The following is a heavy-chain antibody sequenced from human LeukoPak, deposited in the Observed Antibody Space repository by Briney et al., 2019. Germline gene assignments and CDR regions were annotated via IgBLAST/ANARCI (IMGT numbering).Heavy chain of an antibody. V-gene: IGHV3-30-3*01. D-gene: IGHD6-19*01. J-gene: IGHJ4*02. CDR3: ARGGSPIAVAGTIDY. Sequence: GGSLRLSCAASGFTFSSYAMPWVRQAPGKGLEWVAVISYDGSNKYYADSVKGRFTISRDNSKNTLYLQMNSLRAEDTAVYYCARGGSPIAVAGTIDYWGQGTLVTVSS. CDR1: GFTFSSYA. CDR2: ISYDGSNK.